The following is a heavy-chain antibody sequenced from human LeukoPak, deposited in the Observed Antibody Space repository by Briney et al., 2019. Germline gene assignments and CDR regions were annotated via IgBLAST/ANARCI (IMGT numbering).Heavy chain of an antibody. CDR2: IIPIFGTA. D-gene: IGHD2-2*02. J-gene: IGHJ5*02. CDR1: GGTFSSYA. V-gene: IGHV1-69*13. Sequence: SVKVSCKASGGTFSSYAISWVRQAPGQGLEWMGGIIPIFGTANYAQKFQGRVTITADESTSTAYMELSSLRSEDTAVYYCARDLGYCSSTSCYTFGFDPWGQGTLVTVSS. CDR3: ARDLGYCSSTSCYTFGFDP.